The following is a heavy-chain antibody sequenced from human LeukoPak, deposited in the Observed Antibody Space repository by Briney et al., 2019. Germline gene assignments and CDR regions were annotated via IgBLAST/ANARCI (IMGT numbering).Heavy chain of an antibody. D-gene: IGHD2-15*01. CDR2: ISYDGSNK. Sequence: PGRSLRLSCAASGFTFSSYAMHWVRQAPGKGLEWVAVISYDGSNKYYADSVKGRFTISRDNSKNTLYLQMSSLRAEDTAVYYCARQLGYCSGGSCFFDYWGQGTLVTVSS. CDR1: GFTFSSYA. V-gene: IGHV3-30-3*01. CDR3: ARQLGYCSGGSCFFDY. J-gene: IGHJ4*02.